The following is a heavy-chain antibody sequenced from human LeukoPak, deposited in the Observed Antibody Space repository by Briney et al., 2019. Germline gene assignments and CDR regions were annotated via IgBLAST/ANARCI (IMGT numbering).Heavy chain of an antibody. CDR3: ARLFRGIAAAGLDY. D-gene: IGHD6-13*01. CDR2: IYTSGST. CDR1: GGSISSGSYY. V-gene: IGHV4-61*02. J-gene: IGHJ4*02. Sequence: SSETLSLTCTVSGGSISSGSYYWSWVRQPAGKGLEWIGRIYTSGSTNYNPSLKSRVTISVDTSKNQLSLKLSSVTAADTAVYYCARLFRGIAAAGLDYWGQGTLVTVSS.